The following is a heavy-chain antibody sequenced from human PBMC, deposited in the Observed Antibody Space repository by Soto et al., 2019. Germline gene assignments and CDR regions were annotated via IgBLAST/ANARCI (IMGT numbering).Heavy chain of an antibody. V-gene: IGHV3-30*18. Sequence: QVQLVESGGGVVQPGRSLRLSCAASGFTFSSYGMHWVRQAPGKGLEWVAVISYDGSNKYYADSVKGRFTISRDNSKNTLYLQMNSLRAEDTAVYYCAKDEEGYGGKPPDYWGQGTLVTVSS. CDR3: AKDEEGYGGKPPDY. J-gene: IGHJ4*02. D-gene: IGHD2-15*01. CDR2: ISYDGSNK. CDR1: GFTFSSYG.